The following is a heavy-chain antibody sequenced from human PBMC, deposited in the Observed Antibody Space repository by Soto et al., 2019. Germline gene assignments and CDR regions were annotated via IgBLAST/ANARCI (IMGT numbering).Heavy chain of an antibody. CDR3: AKDIFCSGGSCYFQYYYYGMDV. J-gene: IGHJ6*02. D-gene: IGHD2-15*01. CDR2: ISYDGSNK. Sequence: GGSLRLSCAASGFTSSSYGMHWVRQAPGKGLEWVAVISYDGSNKYYADSVKGRFTISRDNSKNTLYLQMNSLRAEDTAVYYCAKDIFCSGGSCYFQYYYYGMDVWGQGTTVTVSS. CDR1: GFTSSSYG. V-gene: IGHV3-30*18.